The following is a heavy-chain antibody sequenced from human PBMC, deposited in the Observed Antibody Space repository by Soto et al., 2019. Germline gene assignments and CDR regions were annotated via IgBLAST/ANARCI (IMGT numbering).Heavy chain of an antibody. CDR2: ISAGGANT. Sequence: GGSLRLSCAASGFTFGSYAMTWVRQAPGKGLDWVSSISAGGANTYYAESVKGRFTISRDNSKNTLYLQMNSLRAEDTALYYCVKRPDRSGSLYYFDFWGQGTLVTVSS. J-gene: IGHJ4*02. D-gene: IGHD3-10*01. CDR1: GFTFGSYA. CDR3: VKRPDRSGSLYYFDF. V-gene: IGHV3-23*01.